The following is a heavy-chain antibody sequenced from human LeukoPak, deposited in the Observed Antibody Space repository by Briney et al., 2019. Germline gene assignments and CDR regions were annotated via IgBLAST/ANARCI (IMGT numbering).Heavy chain of an antibody. CDR3: AREGTSYNYLGIDY. CDR2: IHYSGNS. D-gene: IGHD1-1*01. CDR1: GGSISNYY. J-gene: IGHJ4*02. Sequence: SETLSLTCVVSGGSISNYYWSWIRQPPGKGLEWIGYIHYSGNSYYNPSLKSQFPISVHTPKNQFSLKLTSVTPSDTAMFYCAREGTSYNYLGIDYWGQGTLLTVSS. V-gene: IGHV4-59*13.